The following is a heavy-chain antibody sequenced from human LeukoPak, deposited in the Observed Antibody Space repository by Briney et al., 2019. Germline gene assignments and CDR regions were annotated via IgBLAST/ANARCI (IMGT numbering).Heavy chain of an antibody. D-gene: IGHD6-13*01. CDR3: ARDRPPAAALDY. J-gene: IGHJ4*02. CDR2: IWYGGSNK. Sequence: PGGSLRLSCAASGFTFSSYGMHWVRQAPGKGLEWVAVIWYGGSNKYYADSVKGRFTISRDNSKNTLYLQMNSLRAEDTAVYYCARDRPPAAALDYWGQGTLVTVSS. V-gene: IGHV3-33*08. CDR1: GFTFSSYG.